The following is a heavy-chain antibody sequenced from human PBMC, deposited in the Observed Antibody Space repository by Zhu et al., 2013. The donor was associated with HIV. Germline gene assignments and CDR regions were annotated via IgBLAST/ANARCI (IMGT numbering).Heavy chain of an antibody. J-gene: IGHJ4*02. CDR3: AKMTGVQNY. CDR2: ISGGGDYT. V-gene: IGHV3-23*01. Sequence: EVQPLESGGGLVQPGGSLRLSCAASGFTFSSYAMSWVRQAPGKGLEWVSAISGGGDYTYYADSVKGRFTISRDNSKNTLYLQMNSLRAEDTAVYYCAKMTGVQNYWGQGTLVTVSS. D-gene: IGHD3-10*01. CDR1: GFTFSSYA.